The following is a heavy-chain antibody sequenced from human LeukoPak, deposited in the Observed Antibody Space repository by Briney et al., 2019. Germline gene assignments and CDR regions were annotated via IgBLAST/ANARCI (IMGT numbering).Heavy chain of an antibody. J-gene: IGHJ4*02. CDR2: IYLGDSDT. D-gene: IGHD1-26*01. V-gene: IGHV5-51*01. CDR3: AGSQRGITFDY. Sequence: GESLKISCKGSGYNFRSYWIGWVRQMPGKGLEWMGIIYLGDSDTRYSPSFQGQVTTSADKSISSAYLQWSSLKASDTAMYYCAGSQRGITFDYWGQGTLVTVSS. CDR1: GYNFRSYW.